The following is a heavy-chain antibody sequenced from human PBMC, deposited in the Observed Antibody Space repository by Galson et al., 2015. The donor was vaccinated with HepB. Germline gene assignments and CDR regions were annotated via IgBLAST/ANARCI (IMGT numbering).Heavy chain of an antibody. J-gene: IGHJ4*02. CDR1: GFTFSNYA. V-gene: IGHV3-23*01. CDR2: ISGSGDST. CDR3: ATDTSFCTRASCHPNFFDY. D-gene: IGHD2-2*01. Sequence: SLRLSCAASGFTFSNYAMNWVRQAPGKGLQWVSVISGSGDSTSYADSVKGRFTISRDNSKNTLYLQLNSLRDEDTAVYFCATDTSFCTRASCHPNFFDYWGQGTLVTVSS.